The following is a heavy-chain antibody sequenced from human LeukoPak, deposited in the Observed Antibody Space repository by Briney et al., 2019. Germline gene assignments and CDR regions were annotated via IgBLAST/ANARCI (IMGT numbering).Heavy chain of an antibody. J-gene: IGHJ4*02. CDR3: ATDYYDRSGDYTVDY. CDR2: ISGTGDTT. CDR1: GFTFRDYA. D-gene: IGHD3-22*01. Sequence: GGSLRLSCAASGFTFRDYAMSWVRQAPGKGLKWVSVISGTGDTTHYADSVKGRLTISRDNSQNTVFLQMNSLRAEDTAVYYCATDYYDRSGDYTVDYWGQGSLVTVSS. V-gene: IGHV3-23*01.